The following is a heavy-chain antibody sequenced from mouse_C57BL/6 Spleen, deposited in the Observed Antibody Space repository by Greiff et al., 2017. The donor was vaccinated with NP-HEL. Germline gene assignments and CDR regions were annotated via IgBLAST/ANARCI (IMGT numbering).Heavy chain of an antibody. V-gene: IGHV1-64*01. J-gene: IGHJ2*01. Sequence: VQLQQPGAELVKPGASVKLSCKASGYTFTSYWMHWVKQRPGQGLEWIGMIHPNSGSTNYNEKFKSKATLTVDISSSTAYMQLSSLTSEDSAVYYCARRTTVVVDYWGQGTTLTVSS. CDR1: GYTFTSYW. D-gene: IGHD1-1*01. CDR2: IHPNSGST. CDR3: ARRTTVVVDY.